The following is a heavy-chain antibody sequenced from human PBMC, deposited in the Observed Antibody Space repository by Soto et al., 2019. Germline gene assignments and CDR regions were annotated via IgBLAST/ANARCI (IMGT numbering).Heavy chain of an antibody. V-gene: IGHV3-23*01. CDR1: GFTFSSHA. J-gene: IGHJ4*02. Sequence: GSLRLSCAASGFTFSSHAMSRVRQAPGKGLEWVSAISGTGISTYYADSVKGRFTISRDNSKNTLYLQMNSLRAEDTAVYYCAKDRGTIFGVVITQVDYWGQGTLVTVSS. D-gene: IGHD3-3*01. CDR2: ISGTGIST. CDR3: AKDRGTIFGVVITQVDY.